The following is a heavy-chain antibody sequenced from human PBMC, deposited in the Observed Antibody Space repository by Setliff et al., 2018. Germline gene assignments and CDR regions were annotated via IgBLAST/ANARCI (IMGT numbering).Heavy chain of an antibody. CDR3: ARADSDSYYPYYFDF. J-gene: IGHJ4*02. D-gene: IGHD3-22*01. Sequence: GSLRLSCTASGFTFRKHALAWVRQAPGKGLQWVSSVSGSGMTRDYTDSVKGRFTVSRDSSQNKIHLQMDSLRAEDTGKYFCARADSDSYYPYYFDFWGQG. CDR2: VSGSGMTR. V-gene: IGHV3-23*01. CDR1: GFTFRKHA.